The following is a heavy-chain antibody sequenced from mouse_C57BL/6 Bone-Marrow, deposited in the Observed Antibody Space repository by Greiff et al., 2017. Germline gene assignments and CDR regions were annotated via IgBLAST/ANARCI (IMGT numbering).Heavy chain of an antibody. V-gene: IGHV5-9-1*02. D-gene: IGHD2-14*01. CDR2: ISSGGDYI. CDR1: GFTFSSYA. CDR3: TRPYVHYAMDY. Sequence: EVKLVDSGEGLVKPGGSLKLSCAASGFTFSSYAMSWVRQTPEKRLEWVAYISSGGDYIYYADPVKGRFTISRDNARNTLYLQMSSLKSEDTAMYYCTRPYVHYAMDYWGQGTSVTVSS. J-gene: IGHJ4*01.